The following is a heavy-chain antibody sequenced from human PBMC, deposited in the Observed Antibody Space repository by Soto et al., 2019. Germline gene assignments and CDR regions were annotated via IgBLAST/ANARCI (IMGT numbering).Heavy chain of an antibody. V-gene: IGHV4-30-2*01. J-gene: IGHJ4*02. CDR1: GGSISSGGYS. CDR3: ARWFAY. Sequence: SETLSLTCAVSGGSISSGGYSWSWIRQPPGKGLEWIGYISHSGSTYYNPSLKSRVTISVDRSKNQFSLKLSSVTAADTAVYYRARWFAYWGQGTLVTVSS. CDR2: ISHSGST.